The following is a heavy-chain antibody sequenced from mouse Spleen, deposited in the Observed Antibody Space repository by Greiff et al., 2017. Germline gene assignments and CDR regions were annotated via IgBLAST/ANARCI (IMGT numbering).Heavy chain of an antibody. CDR2: IDPENGDT. V-gene: IGHV14-4*01. J-gene: IGHJ2*01. CDR3: TTLYGNYDY. D-gene: IGHD2-1*01. CDR1: GFNIKDDY. Sequence: VQLQQSGAELVKPGASVKLSCTASGFNIKDDYMHWVKQRPEQGLEWIGWIDPENGDTEYASKFQGKATITADTSSNTAYLQLSSLTSEDTAVYYCTTLYGNYDYWGQGTTLTVSS.